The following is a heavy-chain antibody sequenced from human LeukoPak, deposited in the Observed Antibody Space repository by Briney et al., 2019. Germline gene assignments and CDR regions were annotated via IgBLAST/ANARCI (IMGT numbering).Heavy chain of an antibody. CDR2: ISYDGSNK. V-gene: IGHV3-30*18. J-gene: IGHJ4*02. CDR1: GFTFSSYG. CDR3: AKIRAPITIFGVVSFEAFDY. D-gene: IGHD3-3*01. Sequence: PGGSLRLSCAASGFTFSSYGMHWVRQAPGKGLEWVAVISYDGSNKYYADSVKGRFTISRDNSKNTLYLQMNSLRAEDTAVYYCAKIRAPITIFGVVSFEAFDYWGQGTLVTVSS.